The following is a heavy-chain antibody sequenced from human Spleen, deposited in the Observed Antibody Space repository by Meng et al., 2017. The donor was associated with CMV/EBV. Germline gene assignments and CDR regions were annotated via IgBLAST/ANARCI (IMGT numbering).Heavy chain of an antibody. CDR2: IYSGGST. CDR1: GFTVSSNY. Sequence: CAASGFTVSSNYMSWVRQAPGKELEWVSVIYSGGSTYYADSVKGRFTISRDNSKNTLYLQMNSLRAEDTAVYYCARGDLRWLGGGFDYWGQGTLVTVSS. D-gene: IGHD4-23*01. CDR3: ARGDLRWLGGGFDY. J-gene: IGHJ4*02. V-gene: IGHV3-53*01.